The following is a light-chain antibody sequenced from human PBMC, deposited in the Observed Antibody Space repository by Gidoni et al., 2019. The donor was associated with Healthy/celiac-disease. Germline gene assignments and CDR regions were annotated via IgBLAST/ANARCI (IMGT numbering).Light chain of an antibody. CDR1: QSVSSN. J-gene: IGKJ1*01. CDR3: QQYNNWPPWT. V-gene: IGKV3-15*01. Sequence: EIVMTQSPATLSVSPGERATLSCRASQSVSSNLAWYQQKPGQAPRLLIYGASPRATGIPARFSGSGSWTEFTLTISSLQSEDFAVYYCQQYNNWPPWTFXQXTKVEIK. CDR2: GAS.